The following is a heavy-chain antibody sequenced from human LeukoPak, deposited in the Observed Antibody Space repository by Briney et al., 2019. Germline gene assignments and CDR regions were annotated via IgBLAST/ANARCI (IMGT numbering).Heavy chain of an antibody. CDR1: GGSLSSYY. D-gene: IGHD3-3*01. CDR2: IYYSGST. Sequence: PSETLSLTCTVSGGSLSSYYWSWIRQPPGKGLEWIGYIYYSGSTNYNPSLKSRVTISVDTSKNQFSLKLSSVTAADTAVYYCARVKRFLADYWGQGTLVTVSS. J-gene: IGHJ4*02. CDR3: ARVKRFLADY. V-gene: IGHV4-59*01.